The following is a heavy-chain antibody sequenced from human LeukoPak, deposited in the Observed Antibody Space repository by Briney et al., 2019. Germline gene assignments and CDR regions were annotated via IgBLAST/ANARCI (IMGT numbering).Heavy chain of an antibody. CDR1: GYTFTGYY. V-gene: IGHV1-2*02. D-gene: IGHD3-9*01. Sequence: SVKVSCKPSGYTFTGYYIHWVRQAPGQGLEWMGGINPNSGGTNYAQKFQGRVTMTRDTSISTAYMELSRLRSDDTAVYYCARGKDYDILTGYLAGYYYYYYMDVWGKGTTVTVSS. J-gene: IGHJ6*03. CDR3: ARGKDYDILTGYLAGYYYYYYMDV. CDR2: INPNSGGT.